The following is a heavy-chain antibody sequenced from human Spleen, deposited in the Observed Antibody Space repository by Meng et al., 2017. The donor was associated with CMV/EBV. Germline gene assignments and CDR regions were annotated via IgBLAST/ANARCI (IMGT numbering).Heavy chain of an antibody. CDR2: ISAYNGNT. D-gene: IGHD5-12*01. J-gene: IGHJ4*02. V-gene: IGHV1-18*01. CDR3: ARDHSGYDPNDY. Sequence: CKASGYTFTSYGINWVRQAPGQGLEWMGWISAYNGNTNYAQKLQGRVTMTTDTSTSTAYMELRSLRSDDTAVYYCARDHSGYDPNDYWGQGTLVTVSS. CDR1: GYTFTSYG.